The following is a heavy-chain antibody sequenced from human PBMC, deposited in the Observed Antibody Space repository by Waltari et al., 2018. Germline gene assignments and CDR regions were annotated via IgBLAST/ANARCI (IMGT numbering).Heavy chain of an antibody. D-gene: IGHD3-10*01. Sequence: EVQLVQSGAEVKKPGESLKISCKGSGYSFTSYWIGWVRQMPGKGLEWMGIIYPGDSDTRYSPSFQGQVTISADKYISTAYLQWSSLKASDTAMYYCARQSPGSATYYYYMDVWGKGTTVTVSS. CDR1: GYSFTSYW. CDR2: IYPGDSDT. V-gene: IGHV5-51*01. CDR3: ARQSPGSATYYYYMDV. J-gene: IGHJ6*03.